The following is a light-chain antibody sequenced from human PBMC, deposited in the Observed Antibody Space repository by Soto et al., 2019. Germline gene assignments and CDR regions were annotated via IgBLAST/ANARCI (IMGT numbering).Light chain of an antibody. Sequence: EIVLTQSPATLSLSPGERATLSCRASQSVSSYLAWYQQKPGQAPRLLIYGASTRATGIPARFSGSGSGTEFTLTISSLEPEDFAVYYRQQRSNWPLITFGQGTRLEIK. CDR1: QSVSSY. J-gene: IGKJ5*01. CDR3: QQRSNWPLIT. CDR2: GAS. V-gene: IGKV3-11*01.